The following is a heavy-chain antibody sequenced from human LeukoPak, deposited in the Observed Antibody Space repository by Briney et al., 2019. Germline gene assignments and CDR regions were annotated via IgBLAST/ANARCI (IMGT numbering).Heavy chain of an antibody. J-gene: IGHJ4*02. Sequence: GGSLRLSCTASGFTFGDYAMSWFRQAPGKGLEWVGFIRSKAYGGTTEYAASVKGRFTISRDDSKSIAYLQMNSLKTEDTAVYYCTRDPEVKIAAAVYYFDYWGQGTLVTVSS. V-gene: IGHV3-49*03. CDR2: IRSKAYGGTT. D-gene: IGHD6-13*01. CDR1: GFTFGDYA. CDR3: TRDPEVKIAAAVYYFDY.